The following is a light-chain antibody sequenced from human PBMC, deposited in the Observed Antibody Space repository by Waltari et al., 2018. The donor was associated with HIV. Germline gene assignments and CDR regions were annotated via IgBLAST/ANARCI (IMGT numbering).Light chain of an antibody. CDR1: SSDVGGYNY. CDR2: DVR. CDR3: SSYTSSSTLGV. J-gene: IGLJ3*02. V-gene: IGLV2-14*03. Sequence: QSALTQPASVSGSPGQSITISCTGISSDVGGYNYFSWYQQHPGKAPKLMIYDVRNRPSGVSNRFSGSKSGNTASLTISGLQAEDEADYYCSSYTSSSTLGVFGGGTKLTVL.